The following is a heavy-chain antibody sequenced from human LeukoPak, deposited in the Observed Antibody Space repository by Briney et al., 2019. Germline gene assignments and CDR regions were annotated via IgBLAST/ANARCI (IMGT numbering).Heavy chain of an antibody. CDR1: GGSISDYY. CDR3: ARGEYEDLVDN. Sequence: SETLSLTCTVSGGSISDYYWSWIRQSPVRGLEWIGYVYYSGNTNYNPSLKSRLTISRDMATNQFSLKLSSGTSADTAVYYCARGEYEDLVDNWGQGTLVTVSS. V-gene: IGHV4-59*01. J-gene: IGHJ4*02. CDR2: VYYSGNT. D-gene: IGHD1-26*01.